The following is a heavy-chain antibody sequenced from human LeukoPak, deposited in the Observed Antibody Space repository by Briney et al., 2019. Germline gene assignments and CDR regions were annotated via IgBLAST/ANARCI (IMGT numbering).Heavy chain of an antibody. CDR2: TSYDGSNK. CDR1: GFTFSSYA. V-gene: IGHV3-30*04. Sequence: GRSLRLSCAASGFTFSSYAMHWVRQAPGKGLEWVAVTSYDGSNKYYADSVKGRFTISRDNSKNTLYLQMNSLRAEDTAVYYCARDSKEYYFDYWGQGTLVTVSS. CDR3: ARDSKEYYFDY. J-gene: IGHJ4*02.